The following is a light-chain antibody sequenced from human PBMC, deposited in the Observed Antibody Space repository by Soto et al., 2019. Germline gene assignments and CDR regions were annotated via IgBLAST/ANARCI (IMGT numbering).Light chain of an antibody. J-gene: IGKJ1*01. CDR3: QQYGSLPPT. Sequence: EFVLTQSPGTLSLSRGQRATLSCGASQSVSSSRLAWYQQKPGQPPRILIYNGPHRATGIPDRFSGSGSGTDFTLTISRLEPEDFAVYHCQQYGSLPPTCGQGTKVDIK. CDR2: NGP. CDR1: QSVSSSR. V-gene: IGKV3-20*01.